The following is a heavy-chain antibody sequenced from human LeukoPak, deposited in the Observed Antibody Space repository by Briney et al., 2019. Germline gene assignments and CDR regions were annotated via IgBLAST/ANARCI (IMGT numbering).Heavy chain of an antibody. CDR3: ARESFTVTTFFDY. J-gene: IGHJ4*02. CDR2: IIPIFGTA. D-gene: IGHD4-11*01. Sequence: SVKVTCKASGGTFSSYAMIWVRQAPGQGLEWMGGIIPIFGTANYAQKFQGRVTITAHESTSTAYMELSSLSCEDTAVYYCARESFTVTTFFDYWGQGTLVTVSS. CDR1: GGTFSSYA. V-gene: IGHV1-69*01.